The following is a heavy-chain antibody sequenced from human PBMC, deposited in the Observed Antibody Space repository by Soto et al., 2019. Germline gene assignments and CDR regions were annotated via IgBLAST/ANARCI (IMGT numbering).Heavy chain of an antibody. Sequence: GGSLRLSCAASGFTFSSYGMHWVRQAPGKGLEWVAVISYDGSNKYYADSVKGRFTISRDNSKNTLYLQMNSLRAEDTAVYYCAKGVTRTMIVIDYWGQGTLVTVSS. V-gene: IGHV3-30*18. CDR1: GFTFSSYG. CDR2: ISYDGSNK. J-gene: IGHJ4*02. D-gene: IGHD3-22*01. CDR3: AKGVTRTMIVIDY.